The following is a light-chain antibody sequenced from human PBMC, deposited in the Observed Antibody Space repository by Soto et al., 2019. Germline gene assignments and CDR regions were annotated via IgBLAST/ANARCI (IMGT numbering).Light chain of an antibody. CDR3: SSHTSYSTRV. CDR1: SSDVGGYNY. CDR2: EVS. J-gene: IGLJ1*01. V-gene: IGLV2-14*01. Sequence: ALTQPASVSGSPGQSIAISCTGTSSDVGGYNYVSWYQQHPGKAPKLMIHEVSNRPSGISDRFSGSKSGNTASLTISGLQADDEADYYCSSHTSYSTRVFGTGTKVTVL.